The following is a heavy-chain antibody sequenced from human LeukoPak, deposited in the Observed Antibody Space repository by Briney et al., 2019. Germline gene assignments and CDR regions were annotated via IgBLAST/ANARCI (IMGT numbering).Heavy chain of an antibody. J-gene: IGHJ3*02. V-gene: IGHV1-24*01. CDR2: FDPEDGET. D-gene: IGHD2-15*01. Sequence: GASVKVSCKVSGYTLTELSMHWVRQAPGKGLEWMGGFDPEDGETIYAQKFQGRVTMTEDTSTDTAYMELSSLRSEDTAVYYCASGSSHQPQGAFDIWGQGTTVTVSS. CDR3: ASGSSHQPQGAFDI. CDR1: GYTLTELS.